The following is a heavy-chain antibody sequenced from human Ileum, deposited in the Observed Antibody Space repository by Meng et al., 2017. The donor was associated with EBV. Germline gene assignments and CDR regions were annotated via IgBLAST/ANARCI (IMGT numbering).Heavy chain of an antibody. D-gene: IGHD3-16*01. CDR2: INHSGST. CDR3: ARGGPFHY. J-gene: IGHJ4*02. V-gene: IGHV4-34*01. CDR1: GGSFSGYY. Sequence: QVQLQQWGSGLLKPWETLSLTCAVYGGSFSGYYWSWIRQPPGKGLEWIGEINHSGSTNYKPSLKSRVTISVDTSKNQFSLRLSSVTAADSAVYFCARGGPFHYWGQGTLVTVSS.